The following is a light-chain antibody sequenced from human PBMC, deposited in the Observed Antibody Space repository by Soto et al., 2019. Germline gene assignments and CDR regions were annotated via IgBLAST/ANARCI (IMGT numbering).Light chain of an antibody. CDR1: TSNIGSNY. CDR3: GAWDNSLKGWV. Sequence: QSVLTQPPSASGTPGQRVTISCSGSTSNIGSNYVYWYQQFPGTAPKFLIFSTTQRPSGVPARFSGSKSGTSASLAIGGLQPDDEAHYYCGAWDNSLKGWVFGGGTKLTVL. V-gene: IGLV1-44*01. J-gene: IGLJ3*02. CDR2: STT.